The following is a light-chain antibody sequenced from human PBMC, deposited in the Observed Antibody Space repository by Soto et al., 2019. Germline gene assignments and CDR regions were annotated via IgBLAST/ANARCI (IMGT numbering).Light chain of an antibody. Sequence: QSALTQPASESGSPGQSITISCTGTNGDVGSYDLVSWYQRYPGEAPKLIIYEVNKRPSGISNRFSGSKSGNTASLTISGLQAEDDAEYDCCSYAGSNSLIFGGGIKLTVL. J-gene: IGLJ2*01. CDR1: NGDVGSYDL. CDR3: CSYAGSNSLI. CDR2: EVN. V-gene: IGLV2-23*02.